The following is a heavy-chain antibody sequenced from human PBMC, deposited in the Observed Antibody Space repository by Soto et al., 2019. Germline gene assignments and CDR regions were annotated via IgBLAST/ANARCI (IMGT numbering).Heavy chain of an antibody. CDR1: GGSMINVY. CDR3: ARAHAPTLPFDY. D-gene: IGHD2-15*01. Sequence: SETLSLTFTVSGGSMINVYWSWIRQPPGKRLEWIGFIFHSGNAKYNPSLKSRVTISIDTSKSQFSLSLDSVTAADTAVYFCARAHAPTLPFDYWGQGTLVTVSS. J-gene: IGHJ4*01. CDR2: IFHSGNA. V-gene: IGHV4-59*01.